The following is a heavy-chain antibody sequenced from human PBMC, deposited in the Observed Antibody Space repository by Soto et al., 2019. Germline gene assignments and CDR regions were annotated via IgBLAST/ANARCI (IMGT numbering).Heavy chain of an antibody. Sequence: QVVLLQSGSEVKEPGSSVRVSCQISGSTFNNFAFSWVRQAPGHGPEWMGGIVVISNTVDYSQRFQDRVTITAATATNTIYMELGSLTFEDTAVYYCARAIKRWEVHYYFDYWGQGTLVTVSS. V-gene: IGHV1-69*06. CDR2: IVVISNTV. CDR3: ARAIKRWEVHYYFDY. J-gene: IGHJ4*02. D-gene: IGHD1-26*01. CDR1: GSTFNNFA.